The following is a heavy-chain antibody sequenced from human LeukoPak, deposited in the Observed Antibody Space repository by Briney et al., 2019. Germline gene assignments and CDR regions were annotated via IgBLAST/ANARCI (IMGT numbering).Heavy chain of an antibody. CDR1: GYTFTSYG. CDR2: ISAYNGNT. Sequence: GSVKVSCKASGYTFTSYGISWVRQAPGQGLEWMRWISAYNGNTNYAQKFQGRVTITADKSTSTAYMELSSLRSEDTAVYYCAALVNSEFDYWGQGTLVTVSS. D-gene: IGHD3-9*01. V-gene: IGHV1-18*01. CDR3: AALVNSEFDY. J-gene: IGHJ4*02.